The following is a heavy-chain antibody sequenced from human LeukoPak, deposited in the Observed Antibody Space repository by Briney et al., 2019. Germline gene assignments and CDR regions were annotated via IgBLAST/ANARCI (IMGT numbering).Heavy chain of an antibody. V-gene: IGHV3-66*01. Sequence: GGSLRLSCAASGFAVSSNYMSWVRQAPGKGLEWVSVIYSGGSTYYADSVKGRFTISRDNSKNTLYLQMNTLRVEDTAVYYCASRLRDWGQGTLVTVSS. CDR1: GFAVSSNY. CDR3: ASRLRD. CDR2: IYSGGST. J-gene: IGHJ4*02.